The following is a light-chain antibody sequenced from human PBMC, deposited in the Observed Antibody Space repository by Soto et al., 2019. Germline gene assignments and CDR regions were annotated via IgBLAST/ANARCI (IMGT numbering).Light chain of an antibody. Sequence: DIQMTQSPSSLSASVGDRVTITCRASQGIGNNLAWYQQKPGKVPKVLIYTASTLHSGVPSRFSGSGSGTDFTLTINSLQLEDVATYFCQKYDSVPWSFGQGTRVEI. CDR1: QGIGNN. CDR3: QKYDSVPWS. V-gene: IGKV1-27*01. J-gene: IGKJ1*01. CDR2: TAS.